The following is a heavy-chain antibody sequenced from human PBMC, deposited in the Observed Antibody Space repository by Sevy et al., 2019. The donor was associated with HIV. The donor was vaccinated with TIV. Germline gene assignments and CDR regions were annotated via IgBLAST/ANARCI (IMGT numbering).Heavy chain of an antibody. Sequence: GGSLRLSCAASGFTFTSYGMHWVRQAPGKGLEWVAVISYDGSNKYYADSVKVRFTISRDKSKNTLYLQMNSLRAEDTAVYYCAKAPRGYSYASFFDYWGQGTLVTASS. CDR3: AKAPRGYSYASFFDY. CDR1: GFTFTSYG. J-gene: IGHJ4*02. CDR2: ISYDGSNK. D-gene: IGHD5-18*01. V-gene: IGHV3-30*18.